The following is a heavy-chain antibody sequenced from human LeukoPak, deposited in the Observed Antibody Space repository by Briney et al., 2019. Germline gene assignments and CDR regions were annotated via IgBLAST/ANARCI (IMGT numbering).Heavy chain of an antibody. CDR1: GITLSNYG. V-gene: IGHV3-23*01. J-gene: IGHJ4*02. CDR3: AKRGVVIRVILVGFHKEAYYFDS. Sequence: GGSLRLSCAVSGITLSNYGMSWVRQAPGKGLEWVAGISDSGGRTNYADSVKGRFTISGDNPKNTLYLQMNSLRAEDTAVNFCAKRGVVIRVILVGFHKEAYYFDSWGQGALVTVSS. D-gene: IGHD3-22*01. CDR2: ISDSGGRT.